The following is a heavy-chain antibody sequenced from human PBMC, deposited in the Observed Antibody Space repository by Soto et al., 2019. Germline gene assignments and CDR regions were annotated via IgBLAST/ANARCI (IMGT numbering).Heavy chain of an antibody. Sequence: PSETRSLTCTVSGGSISSGDFYWSWILQPPGKGLELIGNSYYSVSTYYNPSLRSRAIMSVDTSQNQFSLKLSSLTAADTAVYFWARADHFSDRSEYWGKGDLVNISS. CDR3: ARADHFSDRSEY. V-gene: IGHV4-30-4*01. CDR2: SYYSVST. J-gene: IGHJ4*02. D-gene: IGHD2-21*02. CDR1: GGSISSGDFY.